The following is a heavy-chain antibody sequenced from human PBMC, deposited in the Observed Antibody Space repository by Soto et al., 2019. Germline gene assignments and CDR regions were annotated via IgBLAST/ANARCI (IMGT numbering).Heavy chain of an antibody. J-gene: IGHJ6*02. CDR2: IYWDDDK. D-gene: IGHD2-21*02. CDR1: GFSLSTSGVC. CDR3: IQSRCGGDCLQSYASHYYYGMDV. V-gene: IGHV2-5*02. Sequence: QITLKESGPTLVKPTQTLTLTCTFSGFSLSTSGVCVGWVRQPPGKALEWLALIYWDDDKRYSPSLRSRHTINKDTSKNQVVITMTNMDPVDTATYYCIQSRCGGDCLQSYASHYYYGMDVWGQGTTVTVSS.